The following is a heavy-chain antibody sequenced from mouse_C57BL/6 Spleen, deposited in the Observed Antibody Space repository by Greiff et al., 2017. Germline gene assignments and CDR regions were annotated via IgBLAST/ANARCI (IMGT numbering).Heavy chain of an antibody. D-gene: IGHD4-1*01. Sequence: QVQLQQSGAELVRPGASVTLSCKASGYTFTDYEMHWVKQTPVHGLEWIGAIDPETGGTAYNQKFKGKAILTADKSSSTAYMELSSLTSEDSAVYYCTRYWDYYFDYWGQGTTLTVSS. CDR3: TRYWDYYFDY. CDR2: IDPETGGT. J-gene: IGHJ2*01. V-gene: IGHV1-15*01. CDR1: GYTFTDYE.